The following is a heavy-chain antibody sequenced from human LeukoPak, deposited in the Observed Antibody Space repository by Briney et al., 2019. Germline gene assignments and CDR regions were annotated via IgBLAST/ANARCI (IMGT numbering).Heavy chain of an antibody. CDR3: ARGVLQDYVWGSYPTIFDY. Sequence: SVKVSCKASGGTFSSYAISWVRQAPGQGLEWMGGIIPIFGTANYAQKFQGRVTITTDESTSTAYMELSSLRSEDTAVYYCARGVLQDYVWGSYPTIFDYWGQGTLVTVSS. CDR2: IIPIFGTA. V-gene: IGHV1-69*05. CDR1: GGTFSSYA. J-gene: IGHJ4*02. D-gene: IGHD3-16*02.